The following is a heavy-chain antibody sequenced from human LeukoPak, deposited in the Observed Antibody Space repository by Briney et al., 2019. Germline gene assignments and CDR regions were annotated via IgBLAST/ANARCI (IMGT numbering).Heavy chain of an antibody. CDR2: MNPNSGNT. D-gene: IGHD6-19*01. CDR1: GYTFTSYD. V-gene: IGHV1-8*01. J-gene: IGHJ4*02. Sequence: GASVKVSCKASGYTFTSYDINWVRQATGQGLEWMGWMNPNSGNTGYAQKFQGRVTMTRNTSISTAYMELSSLRSEDTAVYYCARVDSSGWTPLVAYWGQGTLVTVSS. CDR3: ARVDSSGWTPLVAY.